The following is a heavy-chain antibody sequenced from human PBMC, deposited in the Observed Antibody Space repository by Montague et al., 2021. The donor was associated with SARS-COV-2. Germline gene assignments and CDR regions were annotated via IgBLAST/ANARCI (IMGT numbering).Heavy chain of an antibody. Sequence: CAISGDSVSSNIATWNWIRQSPSRGLEWLGRTYHRSKWYKDYAESVKSRITIDPDTSKHQFSLHLNSVTPEDTAVYYCARIPVGSKYYFDFWGQGALVTVSS. CDR2: TYHRSKWYK. V-gene: IGHV6-1*01. D-gene: IGHD2-2*01. J-gene: IGHJ4*02. CDR3: ARIPVGSKYYFDF. CDR1: GDSVSSNIAT.